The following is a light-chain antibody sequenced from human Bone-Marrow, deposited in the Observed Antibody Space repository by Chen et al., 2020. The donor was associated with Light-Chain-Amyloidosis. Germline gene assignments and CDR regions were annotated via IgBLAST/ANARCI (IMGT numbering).Light chain of an antibody. CDR1: DLPKKY. CDR3: QSADSSGTYEVI. V-gene: IGLV3-25*03. CDR2: IDN. Sequence: SYELTPPPSVSLSPEQAAKITCSGDDLPKKYAYWYQQKPGQALVLVTHIDNERPSGISERFSGSSSGTTATMTISGVQAEDEADYHCQSADSSGTYEVIVGGGTKLTVL. J-gene: IGLJ2*01.